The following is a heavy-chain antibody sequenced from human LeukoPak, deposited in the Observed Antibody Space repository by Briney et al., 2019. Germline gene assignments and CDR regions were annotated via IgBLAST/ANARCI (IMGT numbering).Heavy chain of an antibody. J-gene: IGHJ4*02. Sequence: PSETLSLTCTVSGGSISSGDYYWSWIRQPPGKGLEWIVYIYYSGSTYYNPSLKSRVTISVDTSKNQFSLKLSSVTAADTAVYYCARVPSGSYPFDYWGQGTLVTVSS. CDR2: IYYSGST. V-gene: IGHV4-30-4*08. CDR1: GGSISSGDYY. CDR3: ARVPSGSYPFDY. D-gene: IGHD1-26*01.